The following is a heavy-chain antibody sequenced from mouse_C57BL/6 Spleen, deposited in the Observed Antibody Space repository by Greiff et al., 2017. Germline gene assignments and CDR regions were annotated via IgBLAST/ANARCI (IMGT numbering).Heavy chain of an antibody. CDR1: GYTFTSYG. CDR2: IYPRSGNT. J-gene: IGHJ3*01. V-gene: IGHV1-81*01. CDR3: ARGANWDRFAY. Sequence: LVESGAELARPGASVKLSCKASGYTFTSYGISWVKQRTGQGLEWIGEIYPRSGNTYYNEKFKGKATLTADKSSSTAYMELRSLTSEDSAVYFCARGANWDRFAYWGQGTLVTVSA. D-gene: IGHD4-1*01.